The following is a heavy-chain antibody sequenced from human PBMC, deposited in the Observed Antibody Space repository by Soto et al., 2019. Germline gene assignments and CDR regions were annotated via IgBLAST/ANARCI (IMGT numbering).Heavy chain of an antibody. Sequence: QVQLVESGGGVVQPGRSLRLSCAASGFTFSTYAMHWVRQAPGKGLEWVALISFDGSNKYYADSVKGRFTISRDNSKNTVYVQIKSLCLEDRVVYDCARVLPMIVVPPAYWGKGTLFTFSS. CDR2: ISFDGSNK. CDR1: GFTFSTYA. D-gene: IGHD3-22*01. CDR3: ARVLPMIVVPPAY. J-gene: IGHJ4*02. V-gene: IGHV3-30*14.